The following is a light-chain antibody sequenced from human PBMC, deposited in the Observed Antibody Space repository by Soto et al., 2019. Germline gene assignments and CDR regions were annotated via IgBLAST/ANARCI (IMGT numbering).Light chain of an antibody. Sequence: SALTQPASVSGSPGQSVTISCAGTSSDVGGYNFVSWYQQHPGKAPQLMIYDVSSRPSGVSNRFSGSKSGNTASLTISGLQAEDEADYYCSSYTSSYTYVFGTGTKLTVL. V-gene: IGLV2-14*03. CDR1: SSDVGGYNF. CDR3: SSYTSSYTYV. CDR2: DVS. J-gene: IGLJ1*01.